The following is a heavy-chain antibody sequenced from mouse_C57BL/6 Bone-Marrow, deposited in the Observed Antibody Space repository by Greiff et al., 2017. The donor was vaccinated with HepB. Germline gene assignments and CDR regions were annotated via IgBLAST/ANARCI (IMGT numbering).Heavy chain of an antibody. J-gene: IGHJ1*03. Sequence: EVKLMESGGGLVQPGGSLKLSCAASGFTFSDYYMYWVRQTPEKRLEWVAYISNGGGSTYYPDTVKGRFTISRDNAKNTLYLQMSRLKSEDTAMYYCARLRGNPTSDVWGTGTTVTVSS. D-gene: IGHD2-1*01. CDR3: ARLRGNPTSDV. V-gene: IGHV5-12*01. CDR1: GFTFSDYY. CDR2: ISNGGGST.